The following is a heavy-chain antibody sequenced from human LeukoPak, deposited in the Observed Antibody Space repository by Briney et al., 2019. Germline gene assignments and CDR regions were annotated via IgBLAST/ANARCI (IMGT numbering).Heavy chain of an antibody. J-gene: IGHJ4*01. D-gene: IGHD3-10*01. CDR2: INPNSGGT. Sequence: ASVKVSCKASGYTFTGYYMHWVRQAPGQGLEWMGWINPNSGGTNYAQKFQGRVTMTRDTSISTAYMELSRLRSDDTAVYYYARDGAFGDLFYNFDYWGHGTTVTGSS. CDR1: GYTFTGYY. V-gene: IGHV1-2*02. CDR3: ARDGAFGDLFYNFDY.